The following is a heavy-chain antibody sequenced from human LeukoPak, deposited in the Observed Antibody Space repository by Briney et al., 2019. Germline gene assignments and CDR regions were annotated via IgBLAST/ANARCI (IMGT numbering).Heavy chain of an antibody. CDR1: GYTFTGYY. CDR2: INPNSGGT. D-gene: IGHD2-8*01. CDR3: ARGNRLYACGWSRRPSDY. Sequence: GASVKVSCKASGYTFTGYYMHWVRQAPGQGLEWMGWINPNSGGTNYAQKFQGRVTTTRDTSTSTVYMELSSLRSEDTAVYYCARGNRLYACGWSRRPSDYWGQGTLVTVSS. V-gene: IGHV1-2*02. J-gene: IGHJ4*02.